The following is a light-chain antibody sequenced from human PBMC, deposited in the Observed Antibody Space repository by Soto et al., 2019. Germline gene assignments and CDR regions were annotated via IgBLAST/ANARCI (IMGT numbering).Light chain of an antibody. CDR2: DAS. CDR3: QQNNSYST. CDR1: QSISSW. J-gene: IGKJ1*01. V-gene: IGKV1-5*01. Sequence: IQMTHSPYTLSASLGYGFTITCRSSQSISSWLAWYQQKPGKAPKLLIYDASSLEIGVPSRFSGSGSGTEFTLTISSLQPDDFATYYCQQNNSYSTFGQGTKVDI.